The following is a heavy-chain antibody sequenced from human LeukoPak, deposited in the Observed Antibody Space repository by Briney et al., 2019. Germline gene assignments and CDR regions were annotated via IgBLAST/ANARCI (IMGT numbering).Heavy chain of an antibody. Sequence: GGSLRLSCAASGFTFSSYGMHWVRQAPGKGLEWVAVIWYDGSNKYYADSVKGRFTISRDNSKNTLYLQMNSLRAEDTAVYYCARDWYYYGSGSYYGMDVWGQGTTVTVSS. CDR2: IWYDGSNK. V-gene: IGHV3-33*01. D-gene: IGHD3-10*01. CDR3: ARDWYYYGSGSYYGMDV. CDR1: GFTFSSYG. J-gene: IGHJ6*02.